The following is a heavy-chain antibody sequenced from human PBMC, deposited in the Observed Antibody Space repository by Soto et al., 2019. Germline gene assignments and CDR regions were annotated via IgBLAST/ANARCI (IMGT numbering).Heavy chain of an antibody. D-gene: IGHD4-17*01. CDR1: GFTFSSSA. V-gene: IGHV3-23*01. Sequence: PGGSLRLSCAASGFTFSSSAMSWVRQAPGKGLEWVSTISGSGGSTYYEDSVKGRFTISRDNSMNTLYLQMSSLRAEDTAVYYCAKASKTTVTTAFDYWGQGTLVTVSS. J-gene: IGHJ4*02. CDR2: ISGSGGST. CDR3: AKASKTTVTTAFDY.